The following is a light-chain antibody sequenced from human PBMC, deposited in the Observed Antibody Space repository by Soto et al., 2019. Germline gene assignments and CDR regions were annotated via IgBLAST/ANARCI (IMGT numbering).Light chain of an antibody. CDR2: AAS. V-gene: IGKV1-39*01. J-gene: IGKJ5*01. CDR1: QSISTW. Sequence: DIQMTQSPSTLSASVGDRVTIICRASQSISTWLAWYQQKPGTAPKLLIYAASNLQSGVPSRFSGSGSGTDFALAISSLQPEDFATYYCQQSDSIPITFGQGTRLENK. CDR3: QQSDSIPIT.